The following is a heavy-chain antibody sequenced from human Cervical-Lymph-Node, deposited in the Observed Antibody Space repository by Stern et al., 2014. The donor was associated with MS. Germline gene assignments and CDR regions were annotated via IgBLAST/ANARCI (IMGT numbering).Heavy chain of an antibody. CDR3: SRATRIQGTTRWFDR. CDR1: GGTFTNQA. J-gene: IGHJ5*02. Sequence: VQLLQSGTEVRKPGSSVKVSCKASGGTFTNQAISWVRQAPGQGLEWMGEILSMFGTPTIAQKAQDRVPISAAKATTTAYMELSSMRSEDAAVYYCSRATRIQGTTRWFDRWGQGTLVSVSS. D-gene: IGHD5-18*01. V-gene: IGHV1-69*06. CDR2: ILSMFGTP.